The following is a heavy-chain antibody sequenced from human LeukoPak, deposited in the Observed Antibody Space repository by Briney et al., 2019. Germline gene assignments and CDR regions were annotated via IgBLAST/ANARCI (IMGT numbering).Heavy chain of an antibody. D-gene: IGHD2-15*01. CDR2: LKYDGIEE. CDR1: GFTFSNYW. V-gene: IGHV3-7*01. Sequence: GGSLRLSCVGSGFTFSNYWMTWVRQAPGKGLEWVAGLKYDGIEEYHVGSVEGRFTISRDNAKNSLYLQMNSLSAEDTAVYYCVRNLVVVPNGDWFDSWGQGTLVTVSS. J-gene: IGHJ5*01. CDR3: VRNLVVVPNGDWFDS.